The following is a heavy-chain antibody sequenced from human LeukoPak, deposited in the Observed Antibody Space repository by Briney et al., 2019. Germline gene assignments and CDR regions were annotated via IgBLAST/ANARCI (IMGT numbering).Heavy chain of an antibody. CDR3: AKDLLHYDILTGSFDY. CDR1: GFTFSNYG. D-gene: IGHD3-9*01. CDR2: IRYDGSNK. Sequence: GGSLRLSCGASGFTFSNYGMHWVRQAPGKGLEWVAFIRYDGSNKYYADSVKGRFTISRDNSKNTLYLQMNSLRAEDTAVYYCAKDLLHYDILTGSFDYWGQGTLVTVSS. J-gene: IGHJ4*02. V-gene: IGHV3-30*02.